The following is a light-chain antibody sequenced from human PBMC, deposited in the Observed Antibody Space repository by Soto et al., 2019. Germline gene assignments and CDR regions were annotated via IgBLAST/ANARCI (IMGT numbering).Light chain of an antibody. Sequence: DIQMTQSPSSLSASVGDRVTITCRASQSISSYLNWYQQKPGKAPKLLIYAASSLQSGVPSMFSGSGSGAYFTLTISSLQPEDSATYYCQQTYSTPPTFGGGTKVDIK. V-gene: IGKV1-39*01. J-gene: IGKJ4*02. CDR3: QQTYSTPPT. CDR2: AAS. CDR1: QSISSY.